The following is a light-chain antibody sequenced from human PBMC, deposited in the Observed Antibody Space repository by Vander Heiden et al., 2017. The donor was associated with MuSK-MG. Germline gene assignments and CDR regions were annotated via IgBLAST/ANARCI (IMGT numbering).Light chain of an antibody. J-gene: IGKJ1*01. CDR2: GPS. CDR3: QQDYSFPWT. Sequence: DIVLTQSPDSLAVSLGERATINCKSSQSVLYSSNNKNYLAWYQQKSGQPPKLLIYGPSTRESGVPDRFSGSGSGTDFTLTISSLQAEDVADYYCQQDYSFPWTFGQGTKVEIK. CDR1: QSVLYSSNNKNY. V-gene: IGKV4-1*01.